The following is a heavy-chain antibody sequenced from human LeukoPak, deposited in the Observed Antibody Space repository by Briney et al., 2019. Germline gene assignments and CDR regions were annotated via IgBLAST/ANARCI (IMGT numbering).Heavy chain of an antibody. J-gene: IGHJ6*03. Sequence: SETLSLTCAVYGGSFSGYYWSWIRQPPGKGLEWIGEINHSGSTNYNPSLKSRVTISVDTSKNQFSLKLSSVTAADTAVYYCARKARGITMVRGVIYYYYYMDVWGKGTTVTVSS. CDR3: ARKARGITMVRGVIYYYYYMDV. CDR1: GGSFSGYY. V-gene: IGHV4-34*01. CDR2: INHSGST. D-gene: IGHD3-10*01.